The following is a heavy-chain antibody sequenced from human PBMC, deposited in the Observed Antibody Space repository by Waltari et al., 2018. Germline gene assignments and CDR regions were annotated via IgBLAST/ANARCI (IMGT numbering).Heavy chain of an antibody. Sequence: QVQLQQWGAGLLKPSATLSLTCAVYGGSFSGYYWSWIRQPPGKGLEWIGEINHSGSTNYNPSLKSRVTISVDTSKNQFSLKLSSVTAADTAVYYCARSIAAAGPLDYWGQGTLVTVSS. CDR2: INHSGST. J-gene: IGHJ4*02. CDR3: ARSIAAAGPLDY. V-gene: IGHV4-34*01. CDR1: GGSFSGYY. D-gene: IGHD6-13*01.